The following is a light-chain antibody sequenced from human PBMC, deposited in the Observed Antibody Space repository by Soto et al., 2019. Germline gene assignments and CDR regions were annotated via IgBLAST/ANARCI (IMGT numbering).Light chain of an antibody. CDR1: SANIGAAYN. Sequence: QSVLTQPPSGSGASGRRVTISCTGSSANIGAAYNVDWYQQLPGTAPKLLIYGNNNRPSGVPARFSSSKSGTSASLAIAGLPAEDEGDYYCQSYDSSLSGYVFGTGTKVTVL. V-gene: IGLV1-40*01. J-gene: IGLJ1*01. CDR3: QSYDSSLSGYV. CDR2: GNN.